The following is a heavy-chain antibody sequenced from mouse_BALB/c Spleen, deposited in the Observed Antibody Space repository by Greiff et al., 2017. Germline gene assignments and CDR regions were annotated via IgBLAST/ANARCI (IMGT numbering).Heavy chain of an antibody. CDR2: INPSNGGT. D-gene: IGHD4-1*01. Sequence: QVQLQQSGAELVKPGASVKLSCKASGYTFTSYYMYWVKQRPGQGLEWIGEINPSNGGTNFNEKFKSKATLTVDKSSSTAYMQLSSLTSEDSAVYCCTRSLGRGYYAMDYWGQGTSVTVSS. V-gene: IGHV1S81*02. J-gene: IGHJ4*01. CDR1: GYTFTSYY. CDR3: TRSLGRGYYAMDY.